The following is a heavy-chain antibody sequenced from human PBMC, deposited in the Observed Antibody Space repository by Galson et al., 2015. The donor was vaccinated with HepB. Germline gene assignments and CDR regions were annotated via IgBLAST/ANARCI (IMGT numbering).Heavy chain of an antibody. D-gene: IGHD2-2*01. CDR3: ARGSRCSGTRCFNSYSYMDV. Sequence: SLRLSCAASGFTFSYYNMNWVRQAPGKGLEWVSSISSSSNYIYYTDSLRGRFTISRDNAKNSLYLHLNSLRAEDTAVYYCARGSRCSGTRCFNSYSYMDVWGKGTTVTVSS. CDR1: GFTFSYYN. CDR2: ISSSSNYI. J-gene: IGHJ6*03. V-gene: IGHV3-21*01.